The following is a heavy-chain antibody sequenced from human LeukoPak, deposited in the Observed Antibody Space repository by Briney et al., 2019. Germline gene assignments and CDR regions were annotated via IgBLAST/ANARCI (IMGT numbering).Heavy chain of an antibody. D-gene: IGHD3-10*01. CDR1: GFTFSSYG. V-gene: IGHV3-33*01. J-gene: IGHJ4*02. CDR2: VWYDGSNK. CDR3: ASLYGSGSSLFDY. Sequence: GRSLRLSCAASGFTFSSYGMHWVRQAPGKGLEWVAVVWYDGSNKYYADSVKGRFTISRDNSKNTLYLQMNSLRAGDTAVYYCASLYGSGSSLFDYWGQGTLVTVSS.